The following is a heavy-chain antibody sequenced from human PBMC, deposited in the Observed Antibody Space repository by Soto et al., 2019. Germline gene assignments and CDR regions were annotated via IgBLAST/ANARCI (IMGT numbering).Heavy chain of an antibody. Sequence: ASVKVSCKASGYTFTSYGISWVRQAPGQGLEWMGWISAYNGNTNYAQKLQGRVTMATDTSTSTAYMELRSLRSDDTAVYYCARSDYSSSLGAMDVWGQGTTVTVS. CDR3: ARSDYSSSLGAMDV. D-gene: IGHD6-6*01. V-gene: IGHV1-18*01. J-gene: IGHJ6*01. CDR1: GYTFTSYG. CDR2: ISAYNGNT.